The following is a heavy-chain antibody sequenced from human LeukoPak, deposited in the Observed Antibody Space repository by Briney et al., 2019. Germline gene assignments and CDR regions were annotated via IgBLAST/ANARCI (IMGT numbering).Heavy chain of an antibody. D-gene: IGHD3-3*01. CDR1: GYTFTSYG. V-gene: IGHV1-69*13. CDR2: IIPIFGTA. CDR3: ARTGLRFLEWLLDY. J-gene: IGHJ4*02. Sequence: SVKVSCKASGYTFTSYGISWVRQAPGQGLEWMGGIIPIFGTANYAQKFQGRVTITADESTSTAYVELSSLRSEDTAVYYCARTGLRFLEWLLDYWGQGTLVTVSS.